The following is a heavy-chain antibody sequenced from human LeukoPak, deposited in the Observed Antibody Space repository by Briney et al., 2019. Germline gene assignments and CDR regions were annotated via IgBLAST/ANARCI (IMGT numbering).Heavy chain of an antibody. D-gene: IGHD3-22*01. CDR2: IDNSGRTI. J-gene: IGHJ4*02. Sequence: GGSLRLSCAASKFTFSDYYMSWIRQAPGKGLEWVAYIDNSGRTIYYADSVKGRFTISRDNAKNSLYLQMNSLRAEDTAVYYCARVLGVNTQPFDYWGQGTLVTVSS. CDR1: KFTFSDYY. V-gene: IGHV3-11*01. CDR3: ARVLGVNTQPFDY.